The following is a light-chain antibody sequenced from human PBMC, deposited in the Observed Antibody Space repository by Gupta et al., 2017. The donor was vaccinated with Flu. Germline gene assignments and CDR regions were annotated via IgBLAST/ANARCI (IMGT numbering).Light chain of an antibody. CDR2: KDT. Sequence: SYELTQPPSVSVSPGQTARITCSGDALPKQYAYWYQQKSGQAPVLVIYKDTERPSGIPERFSGSSSGTTVTLTINGVQAEDEADYYCQSADSSGAYDVFGTGTKVKVL. CDR3: QSADSSGAYDV. CDR1: ALPKQY. J-gene: IGLJ1*01. V-gene: IGLV3-25*03.